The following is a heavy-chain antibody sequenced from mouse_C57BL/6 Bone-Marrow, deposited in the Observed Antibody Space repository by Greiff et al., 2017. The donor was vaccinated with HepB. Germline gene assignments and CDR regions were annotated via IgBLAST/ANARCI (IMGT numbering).Heavy chain of an antibody. CDR3: ARQGGYYGSCHWYFDV. J-gene: IGHJ1*03. V-gene: IGHV5-12*01. CDR2: ISNGGGST. CDR1: GFTFSDYY. D-gene: IGHD1-1*01. Sequence: DVKLVESGGGLVQPGGSLKLSCAASGFTFSDYYMYWVRQTPEKRLEWVAYISNGGGSTYYPDTVKGRFTISRDNAKNTLYLQMSRLKSEDTAMYYCARQGGYYGSCHWYFDVWGTGTTVTVSS.